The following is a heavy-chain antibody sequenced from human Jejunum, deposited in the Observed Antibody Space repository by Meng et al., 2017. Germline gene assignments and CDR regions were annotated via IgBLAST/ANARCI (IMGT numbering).Heavy chain of an antibody. CDR3: ARSVVTPRSHWFDP. J-gene: IGHJ5*02. D-gene: IGHD2-21*02. CDR2: IHYSGST. CDR1: GGSISSGGHY. Sequence: QVQLKESGPGLVKPSQTLSLTCTVSGGSISSGGHYWAWIRQHPGKGLEWIGYIHYSGSTFYNVFLRSRVTMSIDTSKNQFSLNVSSVTAADTAVYYCARSVVTPRSHWFDPWGQGIVVTVSS. V-gene: IGHV4-31*03.